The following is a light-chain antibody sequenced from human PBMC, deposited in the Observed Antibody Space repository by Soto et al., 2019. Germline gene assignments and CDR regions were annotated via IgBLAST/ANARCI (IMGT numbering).Light chain of an antibody. CDR3: QHSYSTPTWT. V-gene: IGKV1-39*01. J-gene: IGKJ1*01. CDR1: HSISSY. CDR2: AAS. Sequence: DIQMTQSPSSLSASVEDRVTMTCRANHSISSYLNWYQQKPGKAPKLLIYAASSLQSGVPSRFSGSGSGTDFTLTISSLQPEDFATYYCQHSYSTPTWTFGQGTKVEIK.